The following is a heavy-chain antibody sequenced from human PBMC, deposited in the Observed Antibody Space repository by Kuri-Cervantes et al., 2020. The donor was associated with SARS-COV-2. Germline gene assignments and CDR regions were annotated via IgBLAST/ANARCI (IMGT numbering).Heavy chain of an antibody. Sequence: ASVKVSCKASGYTFTGYYMHWVRQAPGQGLEWMGWINPNSGSTNYAQKFQGRVTMTRDTSISTAYMELSSLTSEDTAIYYCYCAPKEGFDSWGQGTLVTVSS. CDR2: INPNSGST. CDR1: GYTFTGYY. CDR3: YCAPKEGFDS. J-gene: IGHJ4*02. D-gene: IGHD2-21*01. V-gene: IGHV1-2*02.